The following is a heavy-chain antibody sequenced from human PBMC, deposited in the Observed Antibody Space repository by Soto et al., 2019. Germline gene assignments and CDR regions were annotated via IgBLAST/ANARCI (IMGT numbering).Heavy chain of an antibody. J-gene: IGHJ4*02. Sequence: QVQLVQSGAEVKKPGASVKVSCKASGYTFTSYGISWVRQAPGQGLEWMGWISAYNGNTNYAQKLQGRVTMTTDTSTSTAYMELRSLSSDDTAVYYCARDSSIFGVVTLPGDYWGQGTLVTVSS. V-gene: IGHV1-18*01. CDR3: ARDSSIFGVVTLPGDY. CDR1: GYTFTSYG. CDR2: ISAYNGNT. D-gene: IGHD3-3*01.